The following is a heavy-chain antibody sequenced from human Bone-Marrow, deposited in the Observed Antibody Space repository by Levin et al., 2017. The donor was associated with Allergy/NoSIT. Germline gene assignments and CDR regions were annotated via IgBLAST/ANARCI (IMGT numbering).Heavy chain of an antibody. Sequence: SLKISCSGSGFNFDDHAMHWVRQRPGQGLEWVSEISSDSNNRGYAPSVEGRFIISRDNAKRSVFLEMNSLGTDDTAFYYCAKDDRGWLQHYFDGWGQGLLVIVSS. CDR3: AKDDRGWLQHYFDG. D-gene: IGHD5-24*01. J-gene: IGHJ4*02. V-gene: IGHV3-9*01. CDR1: GFNFDDHA. CDR2: ISSDSNNR.